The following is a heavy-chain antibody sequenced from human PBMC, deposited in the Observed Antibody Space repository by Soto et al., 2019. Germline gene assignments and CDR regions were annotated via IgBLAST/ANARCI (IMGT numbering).Heavy chain of an antibody. CDR2: IRSKANSYAT. CDR1: GFTFSGSA. Sequence: GGSLRLSCAASGFTFSGSAMHWVRQASGKGLEWVGRIRSKANSYATAYAASVKGRFTISRDDSKNTAYLQMNSLKTEDTAVYYCTTLHSPYCSGGSCYVDYWGQGTLVTVSS. CDR3: TTLHSPYCSGGSCYVDY. J-gene: IGHJ4*02. V-gene: IGHV3-73*01. D-gene: IGHD2-15*01.